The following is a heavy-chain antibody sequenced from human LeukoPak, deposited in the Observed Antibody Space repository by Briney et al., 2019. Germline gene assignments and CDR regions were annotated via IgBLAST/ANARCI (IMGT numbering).Heavy chain of an antibody. CDR2: ISRSGGTK. CDR3: ARVLRYCSGGNCYSGGLGYMDV. D-gene: IGHD2-15*01. J-gene: IGHJ6*03. CDR1: GFTFSSYE. Sequence: GGSLRLSCAASGFTFSSYEMNWVRQAPGKGLEWVSSISRSGGTKYYADSVKGRFTISRDNAKNSLFLQMNSLRAEDTAVYYCARVLRYCSGGNCYSGGLGYMDVWGKGTTVTISS. V-gene: IGHV3-48*03.